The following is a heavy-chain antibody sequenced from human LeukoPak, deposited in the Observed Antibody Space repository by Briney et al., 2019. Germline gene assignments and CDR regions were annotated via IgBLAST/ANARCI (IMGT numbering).Heavy chain of an antibody. CDR2: IKDDGSEK. V-gene: IGHV3-7*02. CDR1: GFTFSSHW. Sequence: PGGSLRLSCAGSGFTFSSHWMNWVRQAPGKVLEWVASIKDDGSEKHFLDSVNGRFAISRDNAKNSLYLQMSSLRAEDTAVYYCARRGITISGVLVYHYSGLDVWGQGTTVTVSS. J-gene: IGHJ6*02. D-gene: IGHD3-3*01. CDR3: ARRGITISGVLVYHYSGLDV.